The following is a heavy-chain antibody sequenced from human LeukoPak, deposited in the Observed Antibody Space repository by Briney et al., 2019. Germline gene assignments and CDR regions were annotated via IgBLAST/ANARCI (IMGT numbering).Heavy chain of an antibody. Sequence: RGSLRLSCAASGFTFSSYAMSWVRQAPGKGLEWVSAISGSGGSTYYADSVKGRFTISRDNSKNTLYLQMNSLRAEDTAVYYCAKAIRSSYYFDYWGQGTLVTVSS. CDR1: GFTFSSYA. V-gene: IGHV3-23*01. J-gene: IGHJ4*02. CDR2: ISGSGGST. CDR3: AKAIRSSYYFDY. D-gene: IGHD6-6*01.